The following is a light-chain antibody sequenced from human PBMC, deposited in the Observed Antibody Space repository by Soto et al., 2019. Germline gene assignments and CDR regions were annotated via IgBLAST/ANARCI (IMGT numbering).Light chain of an antibody. V-gene: IGLV1-47*01. Sequence: QSVLTQPPSASGTPGQRVTISCFGSSSNIGSNYVYWYQQLPGTAPKVLIYRNNQRPSGVPDRFSGSKSGTSASLAISGLRSEDEADYYCATWDDSLSGHVVFGGGTKVTVL. CDR1: SSNIGSNY. CDR2: RNN. J-gene: IGLJ2*01. CDR3: ATWDDSLSGHVV.